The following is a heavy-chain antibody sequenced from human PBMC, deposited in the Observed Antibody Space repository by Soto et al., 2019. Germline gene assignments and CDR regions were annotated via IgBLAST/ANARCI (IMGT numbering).Heavy chain of an antibody. Sequence: SETLSLTCTVSGGSISSGGYYWSWIRQHPGKGLEWIGYIYYSGSTYYNPSLKSRVTISVDTSKNQFSLKLSSVTAADTAVYYCARDGRLSSSSWYGLGGSDMHVRGEASTVKVS. CDR1: GGSISSGGYY. CDR2: IYYSGST. V-gene: IGHV4-31*03. J-gene: IGHJ6*02. CDR3: ARDGRLSSSSWYGLGGSDMHV. D-gene: IGHD6-13*01.